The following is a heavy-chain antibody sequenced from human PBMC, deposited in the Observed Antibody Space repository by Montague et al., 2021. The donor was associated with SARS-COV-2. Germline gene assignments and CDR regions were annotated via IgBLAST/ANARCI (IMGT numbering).Heavy chain of an antibody. J-gene: IGHJ6*03. D-gene: IGHD3-3*01. CDR1: GGSFSGYY. Sequence: SETLSLTCAVYGGSFSGYYWSWIRQPPGKGLEWIGEINHSGSTNYNPSLKSRVTISVDTSKNQFSLKLSSVTAADTAVYYCARGTPDDFWSGYYPVYYYYYMDVWGKGTTVTVSS. V-gene: IGHV4-34*01. CDR2: INHSGST. CDR3: ARGTPDDFWSGYYPVYYYYYMDV.